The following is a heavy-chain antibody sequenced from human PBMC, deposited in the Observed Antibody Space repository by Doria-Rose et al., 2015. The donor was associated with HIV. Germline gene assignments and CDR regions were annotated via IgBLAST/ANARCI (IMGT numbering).Heavy chain of an antibody. CDR2: ISYDGSNK. J-gene: IGHJ4*02. V-gene: IGHV3-30*04. D-gene: IGHD3-22*01. CDR3: ARVYDSSPGVDY. Sequence: VRQAPGKGLEWVAVISYDGSNKYYADSVKGRFTISRDNSKNTLYLQMNSLRAEDTAVYYCARVYDSSPGVDYWGQGTLVTVSS.